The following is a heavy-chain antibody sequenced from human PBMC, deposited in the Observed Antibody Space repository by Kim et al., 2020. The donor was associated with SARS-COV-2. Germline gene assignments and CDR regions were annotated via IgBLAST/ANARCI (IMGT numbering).Heavy chain of an antibody. CDR3: AKEIGVRYFDWYEDYYGMDV. D-gene: IGHD3-9*01. CDR1: GFTFGDYA. Sequence: GGSLRLSCAASGFTFGDYAMHWVRQAPGKGLEWVSGISWNSGSIGYADSVKGRFTISRDNAKNSLYLQMNSLRAEDTALYYCAKEIGVRYFDWYEDYYGMDVWGQGTTVTVSS. J-gene: IGHJ6*02. CDR2: ISWNSGSI. V-gene: IGHV3-9*01.